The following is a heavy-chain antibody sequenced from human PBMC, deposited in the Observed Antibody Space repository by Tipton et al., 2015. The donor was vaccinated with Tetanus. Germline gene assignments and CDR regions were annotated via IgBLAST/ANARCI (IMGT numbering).Heavy chain of an antibody. V-gene: IGHV3-23*01. CDR3: VRDGYNFIPFDY. Sequence: GSLRLSCVASGFTLSDYAMRWVRQATGKGLEWVSGISGTGATADYADSVKGRFTITKDDSKNTLYLQMRSLRVEDTAVYYCVRDGYNFIPFDYWGQGTLVTVSS. CDR1: GFTLSDYA. CDR2: ISGTGATA. J-gene: IGHJ4*02. D-gene: IGHD5-24*01.